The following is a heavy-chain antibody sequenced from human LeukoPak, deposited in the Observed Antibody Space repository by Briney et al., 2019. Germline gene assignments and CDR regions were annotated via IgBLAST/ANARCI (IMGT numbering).Heavy chain of an antibody. Sequence: GGSLRLSCAASGFTFSSYGMHWVRQAPGKGLEWVAVIWYDGSNKYYADSVKGRFTISRDNSKNTLYLQMNSLRAEDTAVYYCARGRDSGNGFDYWGQGTLLTVSS. D-gene: IGHD3-10*01. CDR2: IWYDGSNK. CDR1: GFTFSSYG. CDR3: ARGRDSGNGFDY. V-gene: IGHV3-33*01. J-gene: IGHJ4*02.